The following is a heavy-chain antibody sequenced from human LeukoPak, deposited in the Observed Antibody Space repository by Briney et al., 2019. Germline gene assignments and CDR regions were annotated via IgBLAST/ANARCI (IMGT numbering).Heavy chain of an antibody. V-gene: IGHV3-7*01. D-gene: IGHD7-27*01. J-gene: IGHJ4*02. CDR3: ARDFNWGFDY. CDR2: IRARGPGCDGGT. CDR1: GFTFSDYS. Sequence: GGSLRLSCATSGFTFSDYSMNWVRQAPGKGLEWISNIRARGPGCDGGTCYVGYVKGRLVFSRDSAQNSVYLQMNSLRAEDSAFYYCARDFNWGFDYWGQGALVTVSS.